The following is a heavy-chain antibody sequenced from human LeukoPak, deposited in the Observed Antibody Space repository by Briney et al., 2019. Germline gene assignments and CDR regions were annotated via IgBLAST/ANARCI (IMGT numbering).Heavy chain of an antibody. CDR1: GGSFSGYY. Sequence: SETLSLTSAVYGGSFSGYYWSWIRQPPGKGLEWIGEINHSGSTNYNPSLKSRVTISVDTSKNQFSLKLSSVTAADTAVYYCATAPQSIAAAGTNWFDPWGQGTLVTVSS. V-gene: IGHV4-34*01. D-gene: IGHD6-13*01. CDR2: INHSGST. J-gene: IGHJ5*02. CDR3: ATAPQSIAAAGTNWFDP.